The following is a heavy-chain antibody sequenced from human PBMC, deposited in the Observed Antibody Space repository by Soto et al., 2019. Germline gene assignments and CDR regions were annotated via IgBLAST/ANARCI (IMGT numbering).Heavy chain of an antibody. D-gene: IGHD2-8*01. J-gene: IGHJ6*02. CDR1: GVPISSTSYF. CDR2: TYLDGSI. V-gene: IGHV4-39*01. CDR3: ARRVYGLDV. Sequence: QVQLQESGPRLVKPSETVSLTCSVSGVPISSTSYFWAWIRQPPGKGLEWIGSTYLDGSISYNPSLESRLTISVDTSKNHFSLTMTSVTASDTALYYCARRVYGLDVWGQGTTGKVSS.